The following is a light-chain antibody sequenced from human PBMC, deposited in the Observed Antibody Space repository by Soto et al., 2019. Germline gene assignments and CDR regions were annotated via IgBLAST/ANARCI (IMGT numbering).Light chain of an antibody. J-gene: IGKJ5*01. V-gene: IGKV3-11*01. CDR2: DAS. Sequence: EIVLTQSPATPSLSPGERATLSCRASQSVSSYLAWYQQKPGQAPRLLIYDASNRATGIPARFSGSGSGTDFTLTISSLEPEDFAVYYCQQRSNWPPSITFGQGTRLEMK. CDR1: QSVSSY. CDR3: QQRSNWPPSIT.